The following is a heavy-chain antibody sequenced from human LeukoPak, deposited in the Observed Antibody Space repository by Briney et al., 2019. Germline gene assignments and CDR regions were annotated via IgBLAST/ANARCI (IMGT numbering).Heavy chain of an antibody. CDR1: GFTFSDYA. J-gene: IGHJ6*02. CDR3: AKDRLTYYYYGMDV. D-gene: IGHD2-15*01. CDR2: ITTRSSYM. Sequence: GGSLRLSCAASGFTFSDYAMNWVRQAPGKGLEWVACITTRSSYMYYADSVKGRFTISRDNARNSLYLQMNSLRAEDTAVYYCAKDRLTYYYYGMDVWGQGTTVTVSS. V-gene: IGHV3-21*01.